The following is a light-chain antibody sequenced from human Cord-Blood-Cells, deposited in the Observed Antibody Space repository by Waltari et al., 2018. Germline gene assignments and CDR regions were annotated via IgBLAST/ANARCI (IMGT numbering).Light chain of an antibody. CDR3: QSYDSSLRGSV. CDR2: VNS. Sequence: QSVLTQPPSVSGAPGQRVTISCTGSSSNIGAGYDVHWYQQLPGTAPKLLIYVNSNWPSGVPDRFSCSKSGTSASLAIAGLQAEDEADYYCQSYDSSLRGSVFGGGTKLTVL. CDR1: SSNIGAGYD. J-gene: IGLJ2*01. V-gene: IGLV1-40*01.